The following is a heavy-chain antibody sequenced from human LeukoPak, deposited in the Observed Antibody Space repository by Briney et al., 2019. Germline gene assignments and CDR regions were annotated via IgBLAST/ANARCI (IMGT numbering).Heavy chain of an antibody. CDR3: ASQAATTEEPFDF. D-gene: IGHD6-25*01. Sequence: PSETLSLTCTVSGVSISSGGYYWSWIRQHPGKGLEWIGYTYYSGSSYYNPSLKSRIAISVDTSKNQFSLELSSVTAADTAVYYCASQAATTEEPFDFWGQGTLVTVSS. CDR2: TYYSGSS. J-gene: IGHJ4*02. CDR1: GVSISSGGYY. V-gene: IGHV4-31*03.